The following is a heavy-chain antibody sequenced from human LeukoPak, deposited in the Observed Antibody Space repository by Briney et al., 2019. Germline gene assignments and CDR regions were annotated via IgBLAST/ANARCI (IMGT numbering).Heavy chain of an antibody. J-gene: IGHJ5*02. V-gene: IGHV4-59*12. CDR2: IYYSGST. Sequence: SETLSLTCTVSGGSISSYYWSWIRQPPGKGLEWIGYIYYSGSTNYNPSLKSRVTISVDTSKNQFSLKLSSVTAADTAVYYCARDYMMAAAGTDWFDPWGQGTLVTVSS. D-gene: IGHD6-13*01. CDR1: GGSISSYY. CDR3: ARDYMMAAAGTDWFDP.